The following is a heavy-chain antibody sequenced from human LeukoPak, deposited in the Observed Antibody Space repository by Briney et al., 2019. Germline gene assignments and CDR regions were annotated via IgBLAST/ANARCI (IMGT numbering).Heavy chain of an antibody. CDR1: GYTFTGYY. Sequence: ASVKVSCKASGYTFTGYYMHWVRRAPGQGLEWMGWINPNSGGTHFAQKFQGRVTITRDTSASTAYMELSSLRSEDTAVYYCARGQYGDLLSWGQGTLVTVSS. CDR3: ARGQYGDLLS. V-gene: IGHV1-2*02. D-gene: IGHD4-17*01. J-gene: IGHJ4*02. CDR2: INPNSGGT.